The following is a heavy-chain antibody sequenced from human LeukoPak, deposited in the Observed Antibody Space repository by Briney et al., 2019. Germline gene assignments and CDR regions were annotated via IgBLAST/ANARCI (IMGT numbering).Heavy chain of an antibody. V-gene: IGHV4-34*01. Sequence: SETLSLTCAVYGGSFSGYYWSWIRQPPGKGLEWIGEINHSGSTNYNPSLKSRVTISVDTSKNQFSLKLSSVTAADTAVYYCARRRQDENDYDFWSGYYGGGTFDYWGQGTLVTVSS. D-gene: IGHD3-3*01. CDR2: INHSGST. CDR1: GGSFSGYY. CDR3: ARRRQDENDYDFWSGYYGGGTFDY. J-gene: IGHJ4*02.